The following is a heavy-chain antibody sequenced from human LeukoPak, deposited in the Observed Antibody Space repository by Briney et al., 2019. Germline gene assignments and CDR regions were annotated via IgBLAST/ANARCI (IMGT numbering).Heavy chain of an antibody. J-gene: IGHJ4*02. Sequence: PPETLSLTCTVSGGSISSYYWSWIRQPAGKGLEWIGRIYTSGSTNYNPSLKSRVTMSVDTSKNQFSLKLSSVTAADTAVYYCARDLGYSSSWYYFDYWGQGTLVTVSS. D-gene: IGHD6-13*01. CDR3: ARDLGYSSSWYYFDY. V-gene: IGHV4-4*07. CDR1: GGSISSYY. CDR2: IYTSGST.